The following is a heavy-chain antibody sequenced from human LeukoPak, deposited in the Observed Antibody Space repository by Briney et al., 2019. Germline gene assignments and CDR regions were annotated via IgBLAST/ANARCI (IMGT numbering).Heavy chain of an antibody. CDR3: ARHRQQLVRWLGWFDP. V-gene: IGHV1-69*05. CDR1: GGTFSSYA. Sequence: ASVKVSCKASGGTFSSYAISWVRQAPGQGLEWMGGIIPIFGTANYAQKFQGRVTITTDESTSTAYIELSSLRSEDTAVYYCARHRQQLVRWLGWFDPWGQGTLVTVSS. CDR2: IIPIFGTA. D-gene: IGHD6-13*01. J-gene: IGHJ5*02.